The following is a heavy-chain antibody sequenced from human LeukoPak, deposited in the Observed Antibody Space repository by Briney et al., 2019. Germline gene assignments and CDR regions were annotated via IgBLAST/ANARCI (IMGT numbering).Heavy chain of an antibody. Sequence: SETLSLTCTVSGGSISSYYWSWIRQPPGKGLEWIGYIYYSGSTNYNPSLKSRVTISVDTSKNQFSLKLSSVTAADTAVYYCARVWFDYSYMDVWGKGTTVTVSS. CDR2: IYYSGST. D-gene: IGHD3-10*01. V-gene: IGHV4-59*12. CDR1: GGSISSYY. J-gene: IGHJ6*03. CDR3: ARVWFDYSYMDV.